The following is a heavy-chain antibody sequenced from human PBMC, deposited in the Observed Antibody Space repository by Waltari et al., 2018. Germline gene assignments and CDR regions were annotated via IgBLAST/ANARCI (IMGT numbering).Heavy chain of an antibody. CDR2: ISWSGVEK. CDR1: GFSFDDYA. J-gene: IGHJ2*01. CDR3: ARDISHTNGLWYFSL. Sequence: ELQLVESGGGLVQPGKSLTISCAGSGFSFDDYAMHWVRQTPGKGLEWVSGISWSGVEKDYADFVKGRFTVSRDNAKNALFLQMDALRPEDTAFYYCARDISHTNGLWYFSLWGRGTLVSVSS. V-gene: IGHV3-9*01. D-gene: IGHD2-8*01.